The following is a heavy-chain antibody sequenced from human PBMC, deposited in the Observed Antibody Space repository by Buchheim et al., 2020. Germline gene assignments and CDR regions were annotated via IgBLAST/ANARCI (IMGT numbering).Heavy chain of an antibody. D-gene: IGHD3-3*01. CDR1: GGTFSSYA. Sequence: QVQLVQSGAEVKKPGSSVKVSCKASGGTFSSYAISWVRQAPGQGLEWMGRIIPILGIANYAQKFQGRVTITADKYTSTAYMELSSLRSEDTAVYYCARIDFWSGYYTENYYYYGMDVWGQGTT. J-gene: IGHJ6*02. CDR3: ARIDFWSGYYTENYYYYGMDV. V-gene: IGHV1-69*04. CDR2: IIPILGIA.